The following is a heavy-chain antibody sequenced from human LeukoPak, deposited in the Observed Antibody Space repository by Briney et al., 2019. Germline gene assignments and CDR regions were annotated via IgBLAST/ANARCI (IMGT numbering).Heavy chain of an antibody. CDR3: ARRFSGSYSMDY. CDR2: VYYGGST. V-gene: IGHV4-38-2*01. Sequence: TSETLSLTCAVSGYSISTLANWGWIRQSPGKGLEWIGSVYYGGSTYYNPSLKSRVTISVDTSKNQFSLKLSSVTAADTAVYYCARRFSGSYSMDYWGQGTLVTVSS. D-gene: IGHD1-26*01. CDR1: GYSISTLAN. J-gene: IGHJ4*02.